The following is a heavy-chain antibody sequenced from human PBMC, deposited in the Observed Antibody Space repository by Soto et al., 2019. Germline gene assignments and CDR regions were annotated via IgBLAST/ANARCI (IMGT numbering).Heavy chain of an antibody. CDR3: ARNALGLAV. CDR1: GYTFTAHE. J-gene: IGHJ6*02. V-gene: IGHV1-2*04. Sequence: ASVKVSCKASGYTFTAHEIYWVRQAPGQGLEWMGWIHPKTGGTTYAQKFRGWVTMTRDTSINTAYMEMNRLTSDATAVYYCARNALGLAVWGQGTTVTVSS. CDR2: IHPKTGGT.